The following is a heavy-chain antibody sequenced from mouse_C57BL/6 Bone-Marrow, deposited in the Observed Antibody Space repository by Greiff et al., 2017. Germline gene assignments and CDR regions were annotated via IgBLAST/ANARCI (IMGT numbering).Heavy chain of an antibody. CDR2: IYPGDGDT. Sequence: QVQLQQSGPELVKPGASVKISCKASGYAFSSSWMNWVKQRPGKGLEWIGRIYPGDGDTNYNGKFKGKATLTADKSSSTAYMQLSSLTSEDSAVYFCARWGGNGYWGQGTTLTVSS. CDR1: GYAFSSSW. CDR3: ARWGGNGY. D-gene: IGHD2-1*01. J-gene: IGHJ2*01. V-gene: IGHV1-82*01.